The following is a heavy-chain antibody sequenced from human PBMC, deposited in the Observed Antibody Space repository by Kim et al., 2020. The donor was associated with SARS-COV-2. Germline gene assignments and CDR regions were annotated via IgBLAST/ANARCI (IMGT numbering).Heavy chain of an antibody. D-gene: IGHD3-22*01. Sequence: ASVKVSCKASGYTFTGYYMHWVRQAPGQGLEWMGWINPNSGGTNYAQKFQGRVTMTRDTSISTAYMELSRLRSDDTAVYYCARDRDSSGYPDYWGQGTLVTVSS. CDR2: INPNSGGT. J-gene: IGHJ4*02. CDR3: ARDRDSSGYPDY. V-gene: IGHV1-2*02. CDR1: GYTFTGYY.